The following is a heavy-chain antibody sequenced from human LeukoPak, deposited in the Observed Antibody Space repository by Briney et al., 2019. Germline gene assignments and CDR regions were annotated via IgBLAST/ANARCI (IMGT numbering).Heavy chain of an antibody. CDR3: ARSFPWFGELLYT. D-gene: IGHD3-10*01. V-gene: IGHV4-34*01. CDR1: GGSFSGYY. CDR2: INHSGST. J-gene: IGHJ5*02. Sequence: SETLSLTCAVYGGSFSGYYWSWIRQPPGKGLEWIGEINHSGSTNYNPSLKSRVTISVDTSENQFSLKLSSVTAADTAVYYCARSFPWFGELLYTWGQGTLVTVSS.